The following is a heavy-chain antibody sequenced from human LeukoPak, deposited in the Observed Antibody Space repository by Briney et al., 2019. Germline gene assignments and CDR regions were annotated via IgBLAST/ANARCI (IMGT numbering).Heavy chain of an antibody. CDR3: ARVTTVAPEAFDI. V-gene: IGHV4-34*01. D-gene: IGHD4-23*01. CDR1: GGSFSGYY. J-gene: IGHJ3*02. CDR2: INHSGST. Sequence: SETLSLTCAVYGGSFSGYYWSWIRQPPGKGLEWVGEINHSGSTNYNPSLKSRVTISVDTSKNQFSLKLSSVTAADTAVYYCARVTTVAPEAFDIWGQGTMVTVSS.